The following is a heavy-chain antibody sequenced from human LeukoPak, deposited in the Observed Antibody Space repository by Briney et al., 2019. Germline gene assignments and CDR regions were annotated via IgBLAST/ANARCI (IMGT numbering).Heavy chain of an antibody. Sequence: SVKVSCKASGGTFSSYAISWVRQAPGQGLEWMGRIIPIFGTANYAQKFQGRVTITADESTSTAYMELSSLRSEDTAVYYCARGKFWSGYYTPSYYYYHYMDVWGKGTTVTVSS. CDR3: ARGKFWSGYYTPSYYYYHYMDV. V-gene: IGHV1-69*13. CDR1: GGTFSSYA. D-gene: IGHD3-3*01. J-gene: IGHJ6*03. CDR2: IIPIFGTA.